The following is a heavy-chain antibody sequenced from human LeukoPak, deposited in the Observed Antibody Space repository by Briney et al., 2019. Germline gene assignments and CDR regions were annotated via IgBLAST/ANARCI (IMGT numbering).Heavy chain of an antibody. V-gene: IGHV3-30*18. CDR1: GFTFSSSP. Sequence: PGRSLRLSCAASGFTFSSSPMHWVRQAPGKGLEWVAVISYDGSNTYYADSVKGRFTISRDNSKNMLYLQMNSLRAEDTAVYYCAKPYYYGSRSYMDYWGQGTLVTVSS. CDR3: AKPYYYGSRSYMDY. CDR2: ISYDGSNT. D-gene: IGHD3-10*01. J-gene: IGHJ4*02.